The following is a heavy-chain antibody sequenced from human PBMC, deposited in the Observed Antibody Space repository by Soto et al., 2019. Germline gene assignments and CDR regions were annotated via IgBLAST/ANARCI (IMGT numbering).Heavy chain of an antibody. Sequence: PSETLSLTCTVSGGSISSGDYYWSWIRQPPGKGLEWIGYIYYSGSTYYNPSLKSRVTISVDTSKNQFSLKLSSVTAADPAVYFCAISKGGYGHPYYYYYGMDVWGQGTTVTVSS. V-gene: IGHV4-30-4*01. J-gene: IGHJ6*02. CDR3: AISKGGYGHPYYYYYGMDV. CDR2: IYYSGST. D-gene: IGHD5-12*01. CDR1: GGSISSGDYY.